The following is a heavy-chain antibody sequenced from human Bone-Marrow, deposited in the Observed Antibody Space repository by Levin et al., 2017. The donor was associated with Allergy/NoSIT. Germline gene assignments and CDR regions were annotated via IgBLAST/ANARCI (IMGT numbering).Heavy chain of an antibody. CDR3: ARETADDYWSGYYAGDGMDA. D-gene: IGHD3-3*01. V-gene: IGHV3-30*04. CDR2: ISYDTKKQ. J-gene: IGHJ6*02. Sequence: GGSLRLSCATSAFTFNTSSMHWVRQAPGKGLEWVAVISYDTKKQYYSDSVTGRFTISRDNAKNVLFLQMNSLRVEDTAVYYCARETADDYWSGYYAGDGMDAWGQGTAVTVSS. CDR1: AFTFNTSS.